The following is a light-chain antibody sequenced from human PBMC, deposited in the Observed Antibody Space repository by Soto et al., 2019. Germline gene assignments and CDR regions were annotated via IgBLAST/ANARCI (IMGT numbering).Light chain of an antibody. CDR1: QSVRSN. CDR3: QQFQNWGTWT. Sequence: EIVMTQSPATLSVSPGERATLSCRASQSVRSNLAWYQQKPGQAPRLLIYGVSTRATGIPARFSGSGSGTEFTLTISSLQSEDFAVYYCQQFQNWGTWTFGQGTKVEIK. J-gene: IGKJ1*01. CDR2: GVS. V-gene: IGKV3-15*01.